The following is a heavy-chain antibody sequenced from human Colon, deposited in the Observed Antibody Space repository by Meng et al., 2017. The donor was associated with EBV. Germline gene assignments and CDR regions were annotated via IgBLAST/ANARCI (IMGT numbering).Heavy chain of an antibody. Sequence: ETLSLTCAVCGAFFSRSEWTVIRQSPGKGLGCIGEINHSGSTKSSLQSRVTILEDMSKNQFSLKLSSVTAADAAVYYCASSDCSGGTCYLDCWGQGTLVTVSS. CDR1: GAFFSRSE. J-gene: IGHJ4*02. D-gene: IGHD2-15*01. CDR3: ASSDCSGGTCYLDC. CDR2: INHSGST. V-gene: IGHV4-34*01.